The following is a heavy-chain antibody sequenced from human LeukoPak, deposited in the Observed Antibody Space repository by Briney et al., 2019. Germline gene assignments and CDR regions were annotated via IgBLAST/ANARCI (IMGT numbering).Heavy chain of an antibody. Sequence: PSETLSLTCTVSGGSISSNSYYWGWIRQPPGKGLEWIGSIYYSGGTDYNPSLKSRVTIFVDTSKNQFSLKLSSVTAADTAVYYCARQYSSAWYSADYWGQGTLVTVSS. D-gene: IGHD6-19*01. CDR1: GGSISSNSYY. CDR3: ARQYSSAWYSADY. V-gene: IGHV4-39*01. CDR2: IYYSGGT. J-gene: IGHJ4*02.